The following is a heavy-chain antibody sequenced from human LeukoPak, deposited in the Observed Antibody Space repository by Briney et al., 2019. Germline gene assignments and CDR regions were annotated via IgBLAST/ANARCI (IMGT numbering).Heavy chain of an antibody. CDR3: AREHVDTAMVFDY. D-gene: IGHD5-18*01. CDR2: IHYSGST. CDR1: GGSINTYY. J-gene: IGHJ4*02. Sequence: SVTLSLTCTVSGGSINTYYWSWIRQPPGKGLEWIGYIHYSGSTNYNPSLKSRVTISVDTSKNQFSLKLSSVTAADTAMYYCAREHVDTAMVFDYWGQGTLVTVSS. V-gene: IGHV4-59*01.